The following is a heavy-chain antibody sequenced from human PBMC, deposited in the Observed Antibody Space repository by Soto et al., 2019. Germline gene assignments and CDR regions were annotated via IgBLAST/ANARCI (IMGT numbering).Heavy chain of an antibody. CDR2: ISYDGSNK. D-gene: IGHD3-10*01. J-gene: IGHJ6*02. CDR1: GFTFSSYG. Sequence: GGSLRLSCAASGFTFSSYGMHWVRQAPGKGLEWVAVISYDGSNKYYADSVKGRFTISRDNSKNTLYLQMNSLRAEDTAVYYWARTYYGSGSSPSFYGMEVWGQGTTVTVSS. V-gene: IGHV3-30*03. CDR3: ARTYYGSGSSPSFYGMEV.